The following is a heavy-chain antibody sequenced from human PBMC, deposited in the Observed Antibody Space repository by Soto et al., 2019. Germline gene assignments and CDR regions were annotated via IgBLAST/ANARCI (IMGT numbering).Heavy chain of an antibody. V-gene: IGHV4-39*01. CDR3: ARFPGIYGLHSPYFDF. CDR2: MSSGGRT. Sequence: SETLSLTCTVSGGSVRSDSSYWDWVRQPPGKGLEWIATMSSGGRTLYSQSFRGRVTLSIDTSKNQFSLKKSSVTATDTAVYFCARFPGIYGLHSPYFDFWGQGILVTVSS. J-gene: IGHJ4*02. D-gene: IGHD2-21*01. CDR1: GGSVRSDSSY.